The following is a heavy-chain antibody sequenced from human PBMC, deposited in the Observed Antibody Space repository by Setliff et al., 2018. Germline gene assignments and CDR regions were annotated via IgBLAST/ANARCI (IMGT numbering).Heavy chain of an antibody. D-gene: IGHD1-26*01. CDR1: GYTFTDYY. CDR2: INPDSGGT. J-gene: IGHJ4*02. Sequence: ASVKVSCKASGYTFTDYYIHWVRQAPGQGLEWMGRINPDSGGTNYAQKFQGRVTMTRDTSISTAYMELSRRRSEDTAVYYCARVSRTIVAARGFDYWGQGTLVTVSS. CDR3: ARVSRTIVAARGFDY. V-gene: IGHV1-2*06.